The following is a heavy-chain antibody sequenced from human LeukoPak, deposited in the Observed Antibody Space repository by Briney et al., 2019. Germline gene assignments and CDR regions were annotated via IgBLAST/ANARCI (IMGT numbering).Heavy chain of an antibody. CDR2: IYYSEST. D-gene: IGHD3-22*01. Sequence: PSETLSLTCTVSGGSISSYYWSWIRQPSGKGLEWIGYIYYSESTNYNPSLKSRVTISVDTSKNQFSLKLSSVTAADTAVYYCARDPYYYDSSGYSSSHAFDIWGQGTMVTVSS. CDR1: GGSISSYY. J-gene: IGHJ3*02. V-gene: IGHV4-59*01. CDR3: ARDPYYYDSSGYSSSHAFDI.